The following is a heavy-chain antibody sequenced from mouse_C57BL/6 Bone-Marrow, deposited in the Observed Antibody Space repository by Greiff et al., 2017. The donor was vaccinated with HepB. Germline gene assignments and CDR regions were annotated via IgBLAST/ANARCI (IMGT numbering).Heavy chain of an antibody. CDR2: ISSGSSTI. CDR1: GFTFSDYG. D-gene: IGHD5-1-1*01. Sequence: EVKLMESGGGLVKPGGSLKLSCAASGFTFSDYGMHWVRQAPEKGLEWVAYISSGSSTIYYADTVKGRFTISRDNAKNTLFLQMTSLRSEDTAMYYCARLIPGAYWGQGTLVTVSA. J-gene: IGHJ3*01. CDR3: ARLIPGAY. V-gene: IGHV5-17*01.